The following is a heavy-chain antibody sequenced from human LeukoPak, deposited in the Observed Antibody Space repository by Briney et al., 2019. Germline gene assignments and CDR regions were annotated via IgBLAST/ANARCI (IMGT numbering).Heavy chain of an antibody. J-gene: IGHJ4*02. CDR2: ISGNGGST. D-gene: IGHD6-19*01. V-gene: IGHV3-23*01. Sequence: GGSLRLSCAASGFTFSSYAMSWVRQAPGKGLEWVSAISGNGGSTYYADSVKGRFTISRDNSKNTLYLQMNSLRAEDTAVYYCAKFISSGRRGGFDYWGQGTLVTVSS. CDR1: GFTFSSYA. CDR3: AKFISSGRRGGFDY.